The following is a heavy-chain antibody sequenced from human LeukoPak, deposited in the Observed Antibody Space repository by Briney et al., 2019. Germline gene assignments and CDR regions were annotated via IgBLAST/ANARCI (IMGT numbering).Heavy chain of an antibody. J-gene: IGHJ4*02. CDR1: GFTFSSYA. Sequence: GGSLRLSCAASGFTFSSYAMGWVRQAPGKGLEWVSALNRGSTNTYYADSVRGRFTISRDNSRNTLYLHMNSLRAEDTAVYYCAKCSSNNCVFDYWGQGTLVTVSS. D-gene: IGHD2-2*01. CDR3: AKCSSNNCVFDY. CDR2: LNRGSTNT. V-gene: IGHV3-23*01.